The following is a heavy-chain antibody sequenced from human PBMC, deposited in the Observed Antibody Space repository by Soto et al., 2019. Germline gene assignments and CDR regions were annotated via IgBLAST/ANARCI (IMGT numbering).Heavy chain of an antibody. CDR1: GGSISSGGYY. D-gene: IGHD6-13*01. CDR2: IYYSGST. Sequence: QVQLQESGPGLVKPSQTLSLTCTVSGGSISSGGYYWSWIRQHPGKGLEWIGDIYYSGSTYYNPSLKGRVTISVDTSKNPFSLKLSSVTAADTAVYYCARGGIAAAAPPDYWGQGTLVTVSS. V-gene: IGHV4-31*03. J-gene: IGHJ4*02. CDR3: ARGGIAAAAPPDY.